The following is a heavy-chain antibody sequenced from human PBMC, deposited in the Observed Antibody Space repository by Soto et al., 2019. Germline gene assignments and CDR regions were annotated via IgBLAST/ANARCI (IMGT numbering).Heavy chain of an antibody. Sequence: GGSLRLSCAASGFSFSRYAMMWVRQAPGKRQEWVAGMTGSGGDIRYADSVKGRFTISKDNSKNTLYLQMNSLRAEDTAIYYCAKDAVYNDGLWLVANWGQGTLVTVSS. CDR1: GFSFSRYA. CDR3: AKDAVYNDGLWLVAN. J-gene: IGHJ4*02. D-gene: IGHD5-12*01. CDR2: MTGSGGDI. V-gene: IGHV3-23*01.